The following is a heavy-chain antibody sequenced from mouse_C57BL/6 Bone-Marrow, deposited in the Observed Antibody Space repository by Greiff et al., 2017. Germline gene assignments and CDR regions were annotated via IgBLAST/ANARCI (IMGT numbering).Heavy chain of an antibody. CDR3: ARGYGYACFAY. Sequence: DVKLVESGGGLVQPGGSLRLSCAASGFTFTDYYMSWVRQPPGKALEWLGFIRNKANGYTTEYSASVQGRFTIARDNSQSILYLQMNARRAEDSATYYCARGYGYACFAYWGQGTLVTVSA. V-gene: IGHV7-3*01. CDR2: IRNKANGYTT. CDR1: GFTFTDYY. D-gene: IGHD2-2*01. J-gene: IGHJ3*01.